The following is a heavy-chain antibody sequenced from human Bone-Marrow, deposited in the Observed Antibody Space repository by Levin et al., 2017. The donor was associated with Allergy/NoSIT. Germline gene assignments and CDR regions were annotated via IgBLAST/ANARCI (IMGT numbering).Heavy chain of an antibody. D-gene: IGHD5-18*01. CDR1: GGTFSTSS. CDR2: IIPVFRTT. Sequence: GASVKVSCKASGGTFSTSSLCWVRQAPGHGLEWMGGIIPVFRTTNYAQKFQDRVTITADESTSTVYMELSSLRSEDTAIYYCARDINRPISLDRDMSGWGPGTLVTVSS. V-gene: IGHV1-69*13. CDR3: ARDINRPISLDRDMSG. J-gene: IGHJ4*02.